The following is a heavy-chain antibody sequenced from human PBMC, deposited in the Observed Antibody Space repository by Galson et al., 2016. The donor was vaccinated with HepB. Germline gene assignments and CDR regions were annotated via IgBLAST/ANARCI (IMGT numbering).Heavy chain of an antibody. CDR1: DGSIRTSDFS. Sequence: LTCTVSDGSIRTSDFSWGWIRQRPGKGLECIGTVYRGRAYYNPPLEGRVTISVGVSPDVFPLKLTSLTAADTAVYDCARARLGTKASFEYWGQGTLVAVSS. D-gene: IGHD1-7*01. V-gene: IGHV4-39*01. J-gene: IGHJ4*02. CDR3: ARARLGTKASFEY. CDR2: VYRGRA.